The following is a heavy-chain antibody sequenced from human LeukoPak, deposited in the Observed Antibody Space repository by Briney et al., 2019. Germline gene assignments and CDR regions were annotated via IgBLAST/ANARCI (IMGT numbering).Heavy chain of an antibody. V-gene: IGHV5-51*01. J-gene: IGHJ6*02. Sequence: GESLKISCKGSGYSFTSYWIGWVRPMPGKGLEWMGIIYPGDSDTRYSPSFQGQVTISADKSISTAYLQWSSLKASDTAMYYCARDGGYCSGGSCRPNKYYYYGMDVWGQGTTVTVSS. CDR1: GYSFTSYW. CDR2: IYPGDSDT. CDR3: ARDGGYCSGGSCRPNKYYYYGMDV. D-gene: IGHD2-15*01.